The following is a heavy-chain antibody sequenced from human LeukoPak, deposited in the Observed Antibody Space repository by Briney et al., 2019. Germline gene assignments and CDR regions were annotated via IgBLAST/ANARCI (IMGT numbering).Heavy chain of an antibody. J-gene: IGHJ4*02. V-gene: IGHV1-2*02. Sequence: ASVKVSCKASGYTFTDYYLHWVRQAPGQGLEWMGWINPNSGDTDYAQKFQGRVTMTRDTSISIAYMELSRLRSDDTAVYYCARETYYYDSSGYYESHFDYWGQGTLVTVSS. CDR2: INPNSGDT. D-gene: IGHD3-22*01. CDR3: ARETYYYDSSGYYESHFDY. CDR1: GYTFTDYY.